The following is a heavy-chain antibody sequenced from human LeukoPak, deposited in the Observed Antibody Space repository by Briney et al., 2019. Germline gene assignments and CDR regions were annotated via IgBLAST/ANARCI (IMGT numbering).Heavy chain of an antibody. V-gene: IGHV4-31*03. Sequence: SETLSLTCTVSGGSISSGGYYWSWIRQHPGKGLEWIGYIYYSGSTYYNPSLKSRVTISVDTSKNQLSLKLSSVTAADTAVYYCAKITVVAGSRYFDQWGQGTLVIVSS. CDR2: IYYSGST. D-gene: IGHD6-19*01. CDR1: GGSISSGGYY. J-gene: IGHJ4*02. CDR3: AKITVVAGSRYFDQ.